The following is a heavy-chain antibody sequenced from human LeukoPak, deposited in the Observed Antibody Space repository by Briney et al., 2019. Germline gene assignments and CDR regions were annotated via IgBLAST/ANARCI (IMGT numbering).Heavy chain of an antibody. CDR3: CFGDYGDF. CDR2: IKHKDESGTV. CDR1: GFSFSDTY. V-gene: IGHV3-15*05. J-gene: IGHJ4*02. D-gene: IGHD4-17*01. Sequence: GGSLRLSCAASGFSFSDTYMSWVRQAPGKGLEWIGRIKHKDESGTVHYAPPVKDRFTISRDDSRDTVYLQMNNLNTEDTGVYYCCFGDYGDFWGQGTQVTVSS.